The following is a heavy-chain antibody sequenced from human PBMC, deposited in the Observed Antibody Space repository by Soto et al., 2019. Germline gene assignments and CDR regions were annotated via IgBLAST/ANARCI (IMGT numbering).Heavy chain of an antibody. CDR3: AKDLIAARDYYYGMDV. J-gene: IGHJ6*02. CDR2: ISYDGSNK. Sequence: GGSLRLSCAASGFTFSSYGMHWVRQAPGKGLEWVAVISYDGSNKYYADSVKGRFTISRDNSKNTLYLQMNSLRAEDTAVYYCAKDLIAARDYYYGMDVWGQGTTVTVSS. V-gene: IGHV3-30*18. D-gene: IGHD6-6*01. CDR1: GFTFSSYG.